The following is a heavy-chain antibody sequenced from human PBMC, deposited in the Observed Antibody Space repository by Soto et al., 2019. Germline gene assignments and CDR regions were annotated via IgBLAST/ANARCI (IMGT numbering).Heavy chain of an antibody. D-gene: IGHD3-10*01. V-gene: IGHV4-4*02. Sequence: SETLSLTCAVSGGSISSSNWWSWVRQPPGKGLEWIGEIYHSGSTSYNPSLKSRVTISLDTSKNQFSLTLSSVTAADTAVYYCARQLSGSYPYDYWGQGTLVTVSS. CDR1: GGSISSSNW. CDR3: ARQLSGSYPYDY. J-gene: IGHJ4*02. CDR2: IYHSGST.